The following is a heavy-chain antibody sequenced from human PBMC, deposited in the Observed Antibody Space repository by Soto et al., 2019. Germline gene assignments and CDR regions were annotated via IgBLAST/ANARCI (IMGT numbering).Heavy chain of an antibody. CDR2: IIPIFGPA. J-gene: IGHJ6*02. V-gene: IGHV1-69*01. CDR1: GGTFSSSA. Sequence: QVQLVQSGVAVKKPGSSVKVSCRASGGTFSSSAICWVRQAPGQGLEWMGGIIPIFGPANYAQKFQGRVTLTADESTSTAYMELSSLRSEDTAVYYCATTYCSGGNCYNYYYGMDVWGQGTPVTVSS. CDR3: ATTYCSGGNCYNYYYGMDV. D-gene: IGHD2-15*01.